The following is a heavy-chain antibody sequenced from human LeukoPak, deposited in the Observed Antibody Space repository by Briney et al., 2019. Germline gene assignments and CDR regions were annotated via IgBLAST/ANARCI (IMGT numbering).Heavy chain of an antibody. J-gene: IGHJ4*02. D-gene: IGHD5-12*01. CDR2: INGSAFST. CDR3: AKDTGSGYDYFSYYFDY. Sequence: GGSLRLSCAASGFTFSDYTMNWVRQAPGKGLEWVSTINGSAFSTYYADSVKGRFTISRDNSKDTLYLQMNSLRAEDTAVYYCAKDTGSGYDYFSYYFDYWGQGTLVTVSS. V-gene: IGHV3-23*01. CDR1: GFTFSDYT.